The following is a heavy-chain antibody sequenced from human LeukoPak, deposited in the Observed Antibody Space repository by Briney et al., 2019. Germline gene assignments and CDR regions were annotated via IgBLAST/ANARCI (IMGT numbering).Heavy chain of an antibody. CDR3: TRHGGNVWDRQIDY. Sequence: GGSLRLSCAASEFTFSDYYMSWIRQAPGKGLEWVSYISSSSSYTNYADSVKGRFTISRDNAKNSLYLQMNSLRAEDTAIYYCTRHGGNVWDRQIDYWGQGTLVTVFS. J-gene: IGHJ4*02. D-gene: IGHD1-26*01. V-gene: IGHV3-11*03. CDR2: ISSSSSYT. CDR1: EFTFSDYY.